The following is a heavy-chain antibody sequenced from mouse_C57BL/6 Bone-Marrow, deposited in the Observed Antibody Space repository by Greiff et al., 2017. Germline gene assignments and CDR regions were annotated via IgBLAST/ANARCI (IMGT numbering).Heavy chain of an antibody. CDR1: GYTFTSYG. Sequence: SGAELARPGASVKLSCKASGYTFTSYGISWVKQRTGQGLAWIGEIYPRSGNTFYNEKFKGKATLTSDKSSSTAYMELRSLTSEDSAVYFCARVRDYYGSSYPFAYWGQGTLVTVSA. V-gene: IGHV1-81*01. CDR2: IYPRSGNT. CDR3: ARVRDYYGSSYPFAY. D-gene: IGHD1-1*01. J-gene: IGHJ3*01.